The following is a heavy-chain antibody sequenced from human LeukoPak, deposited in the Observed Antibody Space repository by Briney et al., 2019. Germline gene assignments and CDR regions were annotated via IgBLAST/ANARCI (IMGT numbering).Heavy chain of an antibody. J-gene: IGHJ2*01. D-gene: IGHD2-2*01. CDR1: GGSFSGYC. CDR2: INHSGST. V-gene: IGHV4-34*01. Sequence: PSETLSLTCAVYGGSFSGYCWSWIRQPPGKGLGWIGEINHSGSTNYNPSLKSRVTISVDTSKNQFSLKLSSVTAADTAVYYCARGGYCSSTSCPGYFDLWGRGTLVTVSS. CDR3: ARGGYCSSTSCPGYFDL.